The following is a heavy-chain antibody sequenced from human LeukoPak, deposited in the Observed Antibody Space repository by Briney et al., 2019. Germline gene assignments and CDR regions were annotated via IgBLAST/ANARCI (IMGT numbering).Heavy chain of an antibody. V-gene: IGHV1-69-2*01. J-gene: IGHJ4*02. CDR1: GYTFNDYY. Sequence: VKISCKASGYTFNDYYIHWVQQAPGKGLEWMGRVDLEDGDTIYAEKFQGRVTITADTSTDTAYMDLSSLRSFDRAVYYCARGSRSFDWLRSYFDFWGQGTLVSVSS. CDR3: ARGSRSFDWLRSYFDF. CDR2: VDLEDGDT. D-gene: IGHD3-9*01.